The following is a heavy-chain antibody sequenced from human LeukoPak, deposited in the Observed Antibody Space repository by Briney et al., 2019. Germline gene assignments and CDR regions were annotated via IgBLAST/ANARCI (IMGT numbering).Heavy chain of an antibody. CDR2: IIPILGIA. D-gene: IGHD3-10*01. CDR1: GGTFSSYA. J-gene: IGHJ4*02. CDR3: ARDFRFGGFDY. Sequence: GASVKVSCKASGGTFSSYAISWVRQAPGQGLEWMGRIIPILGIANYARKFQGRVTITADKSTSTAYMELSSLRSEDTAVYYCARDFRFGGFDYWGQGTLVTVSS. V-gene: IGHV1-69*04.